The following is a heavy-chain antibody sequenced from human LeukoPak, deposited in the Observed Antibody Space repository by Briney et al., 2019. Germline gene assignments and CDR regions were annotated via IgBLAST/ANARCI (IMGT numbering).Heavy chain of an antibody. Sequence: GGSLRLSCAASGFDFSSYVMHWVRQAPGKGLEWVAVISHDGSNEYYADSVTGRFTISRDNAKNSLYLQMHSLRAEDTAVYYCARSNREFASGSGDYWGQGTLVTVSS. CDR3: ARSNREFASGSGDY. CDR1: GFDFSSYV. J-gene: IGHJ4*02. D-gene: IGHD3-10*01. CDR2: ISHDGSNE. V-gene: IGHV3-30*04.